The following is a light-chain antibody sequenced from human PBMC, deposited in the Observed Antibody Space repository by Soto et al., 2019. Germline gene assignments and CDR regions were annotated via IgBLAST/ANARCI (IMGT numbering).Light chain of an antibody. Sequence: EIVMTQSPATLSVSPGERVSLSCRASQSVSSNLAWYQQKPGQAPRLLFYGASTRATGIPARFSGSGSGTEFPLIISSLQSEDFAVYYCQQYNKWPLTFGGGTKVENK. CDR1: QSVSSN. V-gene: IGKV3-15*01. CDR2: GAS. J-gene: IGKJ4*01. CDR3: QQYNKWPLT.